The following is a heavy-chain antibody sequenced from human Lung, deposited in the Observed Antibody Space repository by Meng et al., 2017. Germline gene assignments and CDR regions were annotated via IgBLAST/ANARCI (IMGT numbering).Heavy chain of an antibody. Sequence: VAGVWERSGNLGLAWFSFGGSFSYSFRAWVPPPAGKGLAWIGEINHSGRPKYDPSLDSEATISAYTSQNPLSPKMSSVTASDPAVYYCARGPTTMANDFDYWGQGTLVTVSS. CDR1: GGSFSYSF. CDR2: INHSGRP. D-gene: IGHD4-11*01. CDR3: ARGPTTMANDFDY. V-gene: IGHV4-34*01. J-gene: IGHJ4*02.